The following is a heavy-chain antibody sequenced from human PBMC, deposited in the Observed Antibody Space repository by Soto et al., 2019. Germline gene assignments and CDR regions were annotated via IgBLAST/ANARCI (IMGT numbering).Heavy chain of an antibody. CDR2: IIPISGTA. V-gene: IGHV1-69*01. J-gene: IGHJ6*02. D-gene: IGHD2-15*01. CDR1: GGTFSSYA. Sequence: QVQLVQSGAEVKKPGSSVKVSCKASGGTFSSYAISWVRQAPGQGLEWMGGIIPISGTANYAQKFQGRITITADDSTSTAYMELSSLRAEDTAVYYCARDTYCSGGSCYSPVGDYYYYGMDVWGQGTTVTVSS. CDR3: ARDTYCSGGSCYSPVGDYYYYGMDV.